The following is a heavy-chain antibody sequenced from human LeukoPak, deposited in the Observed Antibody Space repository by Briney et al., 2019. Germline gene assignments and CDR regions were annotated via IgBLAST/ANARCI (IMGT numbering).Heavy chain of an antibody. CDR3: ARVRTRLYCSSTCCRYWYFDL. CDR1: GGSFSGYY. V-gene: IGHV4-34*01. Sequence: SXXXSLTCAVYGGSFSGYYWSWIRQPPGKGLEWIGEINHSGSTNYNPSLKSRVTISVDTSKNQFSLKLSSVTAADTAVYYCARVRTRLYCSSTCCRYWYFDLWGRGTLVTVSS. D-gene: IGHD2-2*01. CDR2: INHSGST. J-gene: IGHJ2*01.